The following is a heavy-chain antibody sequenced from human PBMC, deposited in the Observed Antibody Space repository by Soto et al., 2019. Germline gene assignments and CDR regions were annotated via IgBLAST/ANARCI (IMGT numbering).Heavy chain of an antibody. CDR1: GFSLTTTSVG. CDR3: VRRVTAFDD. V-gene: IGHV2-5*02. Sequence: QITLKESGPTLVKPTQTLTLTCTFSGFSLTTTSVGVGWIRQPPGQALEWIALIYWADETRYSPSLKNRLTLAKGTSRNQVVLTMTNMDPVETATYFCVRRVTAFDDWGQGILVTVSS. D-gene: IGHD2-21*02. J-gene: IGHJ4*02. CDR2: IYWADET.